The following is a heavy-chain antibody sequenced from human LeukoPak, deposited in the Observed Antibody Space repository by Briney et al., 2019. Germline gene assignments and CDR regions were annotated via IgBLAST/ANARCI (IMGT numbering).Heavy chain of an antibody. CDR2: IYYSGST. J-gene: IGHJ4*02. CDR1: GGSISSGGYY. V-gene: IGHV4-31*03. D-gene: IGHD5-24*01. CDR3: GRWSTLQHRWYYFDY. Sequence: SETLSLTCTVSGGSISSGGYYWSWIRQHPGKGPEWIGYIYYSGSTYYNPSLKSRVTISVDTSKNQFSLKLSSVTAADTAVYYCGRWSTLQHRWYYFDYWGQGTLVTVSS.